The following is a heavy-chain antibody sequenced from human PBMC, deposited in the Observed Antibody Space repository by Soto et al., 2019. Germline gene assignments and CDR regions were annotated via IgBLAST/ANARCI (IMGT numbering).Heavy chain of an antibody. J-gene: IGHJ4*02. Sequence: QVQLVESGGGLVKTSGSLRIACAASGFTFSDYYMSWVRQAPGKGLEWVSYISSSGNTIYYADSVKGRITISRDNAKNSVYLQMNSLRAEDTALYFCAKMSIENYYDPVFSWGQGTLVTVSS. CDR3: AKMSIENYYDPVFS. CDR2: ISSSGNTI. V-gene: IGHV3-11*01. CDR1: GFTFSDYY. D-gene: IGHD3-22*01.